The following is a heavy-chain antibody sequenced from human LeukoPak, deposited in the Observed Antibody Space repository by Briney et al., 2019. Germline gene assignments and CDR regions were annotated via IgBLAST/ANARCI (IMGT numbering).Heavy chain of an antibody. CDR1: GYTFTSYY. Sequence: GASVKVSCKASGYTFTSYYMHWVRQAPGQGLEWMGIINPSGGSTNYAQKFQGRGTITADESTSTAYMELSSLRSEDTAVYYCAREGIFGVVIPPYWGQGTLVTVSS. CDR2: INPSGGST. J-gene: IGHJ4*02. D-gene: IGHD3-3*02. V-gene: IGHV1-46*01. CDR3: AREGIFGVVIPPY.